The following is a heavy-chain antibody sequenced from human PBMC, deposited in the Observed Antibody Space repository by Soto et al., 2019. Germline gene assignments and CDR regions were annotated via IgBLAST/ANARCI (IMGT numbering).Heavy chain of an antibody. J-gene: IGHJ4*02. CDR3: AIGDYLYYFDY. CDR2: VHHSGST. V-gene: IGHV4-59*01. CDR1: GGSISSYY. D-gene: IGHD4-17*01. Sequence: QVQLQESGPGLVKPSETLSLTCIVSGGSISSYYWSWIRQSPGKGLEWIAYVHHSGSTNYNPSLKSRVTISLDTSKTQFSMSLSSVTAADTAVYYGAIGDYLYYFDYWGQGTLVIVSS.